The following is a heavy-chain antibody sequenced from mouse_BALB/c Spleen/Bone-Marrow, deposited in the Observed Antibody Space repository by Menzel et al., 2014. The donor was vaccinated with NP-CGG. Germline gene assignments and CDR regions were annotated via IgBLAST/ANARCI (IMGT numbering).Heavy chain of an antibody. CDR3: ARHAYYDQTEVSFVY. CDR1: GFTFNSYG. Sequence: EVMLVESGGGLVKSGGSLKLSCAASGFTFNSYGMSWVRQTPEKRLEWVATISGGGSYTFYPDSVKGGFTISRDNAKNNLYLQLSSLRSEDTALYYCARHAYYDQTEVSFVYWGQGALVTVSA. D-gene: IGHD2-4*01. CDR2: ISGGGSYT. J-gene: IGHJ3*01. V-gene: IGHV5-9-2*01.